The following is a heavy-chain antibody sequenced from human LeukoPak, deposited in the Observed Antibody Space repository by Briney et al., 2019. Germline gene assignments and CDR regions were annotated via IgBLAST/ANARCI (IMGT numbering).Heavy chain of an antibody. J-gene: IGHJ3*02. D-gene: IGHD3-3*01. CDR2: IYYSGST. Sequence: PSETLSLTCTVSGGSISSYDWSWIRQPPGKGLEWIGYIYYSGSTNYNPSLKGRVTISVDTSKNQFSLKLSSVTAADTAVYYCARGLPEPKIFGVSVRVVGADAFDIWGLGSTVTVSS. V-gene: IGHV4-59*01. CDR3: ARGLPEPKIFGVSVRVVGADAFDI. CDR1: GGSISSYD.